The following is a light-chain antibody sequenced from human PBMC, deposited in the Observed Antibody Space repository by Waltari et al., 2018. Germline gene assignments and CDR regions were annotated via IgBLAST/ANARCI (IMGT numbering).Light chain of an antibody. CDR1: SSHIGSNY. Sequence: QSVLTQPTSASGTPGQRVTISCSGRSSHIGSNYVYWYQQLPGTAPKLLIYRNNQRPSGVPDRFSGSKSGTSASLAISGLRSEDEADYYCAAWDDSLSGWVFGGGTKLTVL. V-gene: IGLV1-47*01. CDR2: RNN. J-gene: IGLJ3*02. CDR3: AAWDDSLSGWV.